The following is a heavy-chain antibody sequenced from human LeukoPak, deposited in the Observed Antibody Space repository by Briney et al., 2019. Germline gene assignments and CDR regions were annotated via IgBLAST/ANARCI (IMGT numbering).Heavy chain of an antibody. CDR1: GGSISSSSYY. CDR2: IYYSGST. CDR3: ASTYYYDSTIYYFDY. Sequence: SETLSLTCTVSGGSISSSSYYWGWIRQPPGKGLEWIGSIYYSGSTYYNPSLKSRVTISVDTSKNQFSLKLSSVTAADTAVYYCASTYYYDSTIYYFDYWGQGTLVTVSS. D-gene: IGHD3-22*01. J-gene: IGHJ4*02. V-gene: IGHV4-39*01.